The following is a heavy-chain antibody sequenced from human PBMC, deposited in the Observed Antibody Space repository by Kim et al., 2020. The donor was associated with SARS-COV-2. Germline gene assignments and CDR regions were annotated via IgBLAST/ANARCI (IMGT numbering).Heavy chain of an antibody. CDR2: IYYSGST. CDR3: ARTIVVVPAASLLWWFDP. J-gene: IGHJ5*02. D-gene: IGHD2-2*01. CDR1: GGSISSGGYY. V-gene: IGHV4-31*03. Sequence: SETLSLTCTVSGGSISSGGYYWSWIRQHPGKGLEWIGYIYYSGSTYYNPSLKSRVTISVDTSKNQFSLKLSSVTAADTAVYYCARTIVVVPAASLLWWFDPWGQGTLVTVSS.